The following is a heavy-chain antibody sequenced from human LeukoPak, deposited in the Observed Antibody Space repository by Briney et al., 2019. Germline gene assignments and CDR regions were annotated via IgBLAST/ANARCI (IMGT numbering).Heavy chain of an antibody. CDR2: IYYSGST. CDR1: GYSISSGYY. Sequence: KSSETLSLTCAVSGYSISSGYYWGWIRQPPGKGLEWIGYIYYSGSTYYNPSLKSRVTISVDTSKNQFSLKLSSVTAADTAVYYCARGDFWSGSIDYWGQGTLVTVSS. J-gene: IGHJ4*02. V-gene: IGHV4-30-4*08. CDR3: ARGDFWSGSIDY. D-gene: IGHD3-3*01.